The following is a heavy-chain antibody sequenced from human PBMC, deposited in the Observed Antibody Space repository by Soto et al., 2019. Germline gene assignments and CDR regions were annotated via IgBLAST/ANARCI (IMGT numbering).Heavy chain of an antibody. CDR2: IYYSGST. J-gene: IGHJ4*02. V-gene: IGHV4-59*08. D-gene: IGHD3-10*01. Sequence: SETLSLTCTVSGGSISSYYWSWIRQPPGKGLEWIGYIYYSGSTIYNPSLKSRFTISVDTSKNQFSLKLNSMTAAVTAVYYCARHNYGSGSTYFDYWGQGTLVTVSS. CDR1: GGSISSYY. CDR3: ARHNYGSGSTYFDY.